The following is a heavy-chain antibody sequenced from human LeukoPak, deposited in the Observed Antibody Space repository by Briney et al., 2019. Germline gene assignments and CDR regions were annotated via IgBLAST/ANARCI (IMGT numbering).Heavy chain of an antibody. CDR2: ISSSSAVI. CDR3: TRDIRSWIGVFDD. D-gene: IGHD2-15*01. CDR1: GLTLTGLG. J-gene: IGHJ3*01. Sequence: PGGSLRLSCVVSGLTLTGLGMNWVRQAPGKGLEWLSHISSSSAVIHYADSVKGRFTISRDNARNSVFLQMNSLRAEDTAVYYCTRDIRSWIGVFDDWGQGTMVIVSS. V-gene: IGHV3-48*01.